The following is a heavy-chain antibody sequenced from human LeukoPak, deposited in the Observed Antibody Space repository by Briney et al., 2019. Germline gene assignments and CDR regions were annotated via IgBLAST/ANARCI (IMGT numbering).Heavy chain of an antibody. Sequence: GGSLRLSCAASGFTFSSYAMGWVRQAPGKGLEWVSAINTSGGGTYYTDSVKGRFTISRDNSKNTLYMQMNSLRAEDTAVYYCAVRAAAGGTYDYWGQGTLVTVSS. CDR1: GFTFSSYA. CDR3: AVRAAAGGTYDY. V-gene: IGHV3-23*01. CDR2: INTSGGGT. D-gene: IGHD6-13*01. J-gene: IGHJ4*02.